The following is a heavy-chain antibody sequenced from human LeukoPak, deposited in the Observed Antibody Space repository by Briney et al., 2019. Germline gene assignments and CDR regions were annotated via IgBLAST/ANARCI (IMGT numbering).Heavy chain of an antibody. CDR1: GYSFTDYW. V-gene: IGHV5-51*01. D-gene: IGHD1-26*01. J-gene: IGHJ5*02. CDR3: ARRGGTFSGGYWFDP. CDR2: IYPGDSDT. Sequence: GESLKISCKGSGYSFTDYWIGWVRQMPGKGLEWMGIIYPGDSDTRYSPSFQGQVTISADKSISTAYLQWSSLKASDTAMYYCARRGGTFSGGYWFDPWGQGTLVTVSS.